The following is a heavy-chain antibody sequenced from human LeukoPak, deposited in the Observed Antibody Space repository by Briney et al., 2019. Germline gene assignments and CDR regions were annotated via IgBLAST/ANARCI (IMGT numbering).Heavy chain of an antibody. CDR1: GFTLSGYW. V-gene: IGHV3-74*01. D-gene: IGHD2-21*01. CDR3: ARVVESDAFDI. CDR2: INNDGSST. Sequence: GGSLRLSCVASGFTLSGYWMHWVRLAPGKGLVWVSRINNDGSSTTYADSVKGRFTISRDNAKNTLYLQMNSLRAEDTAVYYCARVVESDAFDIWGQGTMVTVSS. J-gene: IGHJ3*02.